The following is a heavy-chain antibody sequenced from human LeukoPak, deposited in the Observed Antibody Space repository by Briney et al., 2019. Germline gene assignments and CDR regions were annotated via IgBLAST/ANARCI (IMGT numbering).Heavy chain of an antibody. J-gene: IGHJ6*03. Sequence: SETLSLTCTVSGGSISSYYWSWIRQPAGKGLEWIGYIYTSGSTNYNPSLKSRVTMSVDTSKNQFSLKLSSVTAADTAVYYCARSDCTNGVCYRNYYYHMDVWGKGTTVTVSS. V-gene: IGHV4-4*07. CDR1: GGSISSYY. CDR2: IYTSGST. D-gene: IGHD2-8*01. CDR3: ARSDCTNGVCYRNYYYHMDV.